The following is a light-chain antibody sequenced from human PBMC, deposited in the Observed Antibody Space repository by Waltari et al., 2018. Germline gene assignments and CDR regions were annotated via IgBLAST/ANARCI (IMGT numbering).Light chain of an antibody. CDR2: EVS. CDR1: SSDIGGYNF. Sequence: QSALPQPASVSGSPGQSITISCTGTSSDIGGYNFVSWYQQHPGKAPKLMIYEVSSRPSGVSHRFSGSKSGNTASLTISVLQAEDEADFYCSSYTSSSTLGVFGTGTKVTVL. V-gene: IGLV2-14*01. CDR3: SSYTSSSTLGV. J-gene: IGLJ1*01.